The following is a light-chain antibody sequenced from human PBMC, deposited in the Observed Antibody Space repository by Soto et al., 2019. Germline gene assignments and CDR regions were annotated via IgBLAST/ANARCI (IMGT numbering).Light chain of an antibody. J-gene: IGKJ1*01. Sequence: DIQMTQSPSSLSASVGDRVTITCRASQSISNYLNWYQQKPGKAPKLLIYAASSRPSGVPSRFSGSGSETDFTLTISSLQPDDSATYYCQQSFSPLWTFGQGTKVEV. CDR3: QQSFSPLWT. CDR2: AAS. V-gene: IGKV1-39*01. CDR1: QSISNY.